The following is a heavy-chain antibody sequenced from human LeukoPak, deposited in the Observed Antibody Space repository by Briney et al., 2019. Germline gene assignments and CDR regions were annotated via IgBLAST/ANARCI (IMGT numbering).Heavy chain of an antibody. CDR2: IYTSGST. CDR3: ARTTGWLKFDP. J-gene: IGHJ5*02. D-gene: IGHD5-18*01. CDR1: GGSISSYY. V-gene: IGHV4-4*07. Sequence: SETLSLTCTVSGGSISSYYWSWIRQPAGKGLEWIGRIYTSGSTNYNPSLKSRVTMSVDTSKNQFSLKLNSATAADTAVYYRARTTGWLKFDPWGQGTLVTVSS.